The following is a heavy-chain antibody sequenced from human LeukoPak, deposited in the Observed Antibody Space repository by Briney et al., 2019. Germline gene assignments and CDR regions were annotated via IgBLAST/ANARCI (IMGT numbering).Heavy chain of an antibody. J-gene: IGHJ4*02. CDR2: IYHSGST. D-gene: IGHD3-3*01. V-gene: IGHV4-38-2*02. CDR1: GYSISSGYY. Sequence: PSETLSLTCTVSGYSISSGYYWGWIRPPPGKGLVWIGSIYHSGSTYYNPSLKSRVTISVDTSKNQFSLKLSSVTAADTAVYYCARDGVPSITIFGVVIGALDYWGQGTLVTVSS. CDR3: ARDGVPSITIFGVVIGALDY.